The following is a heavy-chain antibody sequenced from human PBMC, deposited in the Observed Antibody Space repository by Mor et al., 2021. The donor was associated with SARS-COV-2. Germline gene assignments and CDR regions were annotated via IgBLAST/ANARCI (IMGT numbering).Heavy chain of an antibody. CDR3: AKEFTGAPRAFDI. J-gene: IGHJ3*02. V-gene: IGHV3-66*01. D-gene: IGHD1-26*01. Sequence: NYADSVEGRFTISRDNSQNTLYLQMNSLRAEDTAVYYCAKEFTGAPRAFDIWGQGTMVTVSS.